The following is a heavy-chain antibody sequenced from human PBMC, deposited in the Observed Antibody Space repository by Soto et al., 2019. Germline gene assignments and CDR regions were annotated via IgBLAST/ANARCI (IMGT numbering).Heavy chain of an antibody. CDR2: IKQDGSEK. CDR3: ARETSNVLLWLGNFDY. D-gene: IGHD3-10*01. J-gene: IGHJ4*02. CDR1: GFTFSSYW. Sequence: GGSLRLSCAASGFTFSSYWMSWVRQAPGKGLEWVANIKQDGSEKYYVDSVKGRFTISRDNAKNSLYLQMNSLSAEDTAVYYCARETSNVLLWLGNFDYWGQGTLVTVSS. V-gene: IGHV3-7*01.